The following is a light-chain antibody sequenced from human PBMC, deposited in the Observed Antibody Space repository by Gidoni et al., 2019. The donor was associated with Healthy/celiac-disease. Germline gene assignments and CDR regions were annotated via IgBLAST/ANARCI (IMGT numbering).Light chain of an antibody. CDR2: EVS. CDR1: SSDVGSYNY. V-gene: IGLV2-8*01. J-gene: IGLJ2*01. Sequence: QSALTQPPSASGSPGQSITISCTGPSSDVGSYNYISWYQQHPGKAPKLMIYEVSKRPSGVPDRFSGSKSGNTASLTVSGLQAEDEADYYCSAYAGSNNLGVFGGGTKLTVL. CDR3: SAYAGSNNLGV.